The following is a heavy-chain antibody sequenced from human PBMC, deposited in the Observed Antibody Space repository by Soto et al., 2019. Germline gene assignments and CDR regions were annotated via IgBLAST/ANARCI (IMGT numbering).Heavy chain of an antibody. CDR3: ARHGGFLEWLPYTNWFDP. Sequence: QLQLQESGPGLVKPSETLSLTCTVSGGSISSSSYYWGWIRQPPGKGLEWIGSIYYSGSTYYNPSLKSRVTISVDTSKNQFSLKLSSVTAADTAVYYCARHGGFLEWLPYTNWFDPWGQGTLVTVSS. D-gene: IGHD3-3*01. CDR2: IYYSGST. J-gene: IGHJ5*02. V-gene: IGHV4-39*01. CDR1: GGSISSSSYY.